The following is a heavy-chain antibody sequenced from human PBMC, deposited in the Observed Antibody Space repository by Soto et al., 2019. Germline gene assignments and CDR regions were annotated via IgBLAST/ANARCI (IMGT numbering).Heavy chain of an antibody. V-gene: IGHV3-30*03. J-gene: IGHJ5*02. CDR3: ASPGSTRYNWFDP. D-gene: IGHD2-2*01. CDR1: GFTFSSYG. Sequence: GGSLRLSCAASGFTFSSYGMHWVRQAPGKGLEWVAVISYDGSNKYYADSVKGRFTISRDNSKNTLYLQMNSLRAADTAVYYCASPGSTRYNWFDPWGQGTLVTVSS. CDR2: ISYDGSNK.